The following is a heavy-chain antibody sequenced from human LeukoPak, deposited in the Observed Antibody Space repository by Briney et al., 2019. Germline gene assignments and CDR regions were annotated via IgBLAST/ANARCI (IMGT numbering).Heavy chain of an antibody. J-gene: IGHJ4*02. D-gene: IGHD6-13*01. Sequence: PGGSLRLSCAASGFTFSSYSMNWVRRAPGKGLEWVSSISSSSSYIYYADSVKGRFTISRDNAKNSLYLQMNSLRAEDTAVYYCAREGGSSSWYFDYWGQGTLVTVSS. V-gene: IGHV3-21*01. CDR1: GFTFSSYS. CDR2: ISSSSSYI. CDR3: AREGGSSSWYFDY.